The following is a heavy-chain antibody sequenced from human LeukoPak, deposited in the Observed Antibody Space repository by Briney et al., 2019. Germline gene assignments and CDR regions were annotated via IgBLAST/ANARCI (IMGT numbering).Heavy chain of an antibody. CDR1: GFTFSSYD. CDR3: ARGYCSGGSCLYYFDY. CDR2: IGTAGDT. J-gene: IGHJ4*02. Sequence: GGPLRLSCSASGFTFSSYDMHWVRQATGKRLEWVAAIGTAGDTYYPGSVKGRFTISRENAKNSLYLQMNSLRAGDTAVYYCARGYCSGGSCLYYFDYWGQGTLVTVSS. D-gene: IGHD2-15*01. V-gene: IGHV3-13*01.